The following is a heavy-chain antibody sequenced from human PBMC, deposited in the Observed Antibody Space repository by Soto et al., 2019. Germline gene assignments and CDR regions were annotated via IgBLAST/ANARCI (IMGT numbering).Heavy chain of an antibody. J-gene: IGHJ4*02. CDR3: ARLGSSGWYQGSYFDY. V-gene: IGHV4-39*01. Sequence: QLQPQESGPGLVKPSETLSLTCTVSGGSITRNNHYWGWIRQSPGKGLEWIGNILYSGSTNYNPSLKSRVTISVDTSKNLFSLQMSSATAADTAVYYCARLGSSGWYQGSYFDYWGQGTLVSVSS. CDR2: ILYSGST. CDR1: GGSITRNNHY. D-gene: IGHD6-19*01.